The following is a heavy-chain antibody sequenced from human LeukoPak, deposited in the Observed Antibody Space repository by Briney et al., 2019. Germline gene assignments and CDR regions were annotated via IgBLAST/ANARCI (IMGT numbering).Heavy chain of an antibody. CDR1: GGSFSGYY. CDR3: ARRSAAGKKREFDY. J-gene: IGHJ4*02. CDR2: INHSGST. Sequence: SETLSLTCAVYGGSFSGYYWSWIRQPPGKGLEWIGEINHSGSTNYNPSLKSRVTISVDTSKNQFSLKLSSVTAADTAVYYCARRSAAGKKREFDYWGQGTLVTVSS. D-gene: IGHD6-13*01. V-gene: IGHV4-34*01.